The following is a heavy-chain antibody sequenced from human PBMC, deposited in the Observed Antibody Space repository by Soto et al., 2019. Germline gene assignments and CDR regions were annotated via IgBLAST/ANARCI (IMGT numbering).Heavy chain of an antibody. D-gene: IGHD1-7*01. J-gene: IGHJ6*03. V-gene: IGHV1-2*04. CDR3: ARGDPLTGTTYYYYYMDV. CDR2: INPNSGGT. Sequence: QVQLVQSGAEVKKPGASVKVSCKASGYTFTGYYMHWARQAPGQGLEWMGWINPNSGGTNYAQKFQGWVTMTRDTSISTAYMELSRLRSDDTAVYYCARGDPLTGTTYYYYYMDVWGKGTTVTVSS. CDR1: GYTFTGYY.